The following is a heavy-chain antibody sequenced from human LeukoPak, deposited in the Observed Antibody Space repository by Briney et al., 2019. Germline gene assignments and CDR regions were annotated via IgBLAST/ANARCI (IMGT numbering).Heavy chain of an antibody. CDR3: ARDYSGWSDY. CDR2: ISWDSGSI. Sequence: GGSLRLSCAASGFTFDDYAMRWVRQAPGKGLEWVSGISWDSGSIGYADSVKGRFTISRDNAKNSLYLQMNSLRAEDTAVYYCARDYSGWSDYWGQGTLVTVSS. CDR1: GFTFDDYA. D-gene: IGHD6-19*01. V-gene: IGHV3-9*01. J-gene: IGHJ4*02.